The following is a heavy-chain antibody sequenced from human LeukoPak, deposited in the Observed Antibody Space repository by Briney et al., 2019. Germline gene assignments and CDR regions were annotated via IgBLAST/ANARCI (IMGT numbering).Heavy chain of an antibody. CDR1: GFIFNNYA. J-gene: IGHJ4*02. V-gene: IGHV3-23*01. CDR2: IDTSGGDT. D-gene: IGHD3-9*01. Sequence: GGSLRLSCAASGFIFNNYAMTWVRQAPGKGLEWVSTIDTSGGDTYYADSVKGRFTISRDNSKNTLYLQMTSLRAEDTAIYYCAKVNGPVLTGKLDSSGQGTQVTVSS. CDR3: AKVNGPVLTGKLDS.